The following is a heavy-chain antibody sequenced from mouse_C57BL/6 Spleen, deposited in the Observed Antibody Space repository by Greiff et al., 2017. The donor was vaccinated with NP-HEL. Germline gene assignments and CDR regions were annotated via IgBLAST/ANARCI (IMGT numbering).Heavy chain of an antibody. V-gene: IGHV5-9*01. CDR3: ARRGVTTGGRRFDY. J-gene: IGHJ2*01. D-gene: IGHD2-2*01. CDR1: GFTFSSYT. Sequence: EVKLMESGGGLVKPGGSLKLSCAASGFTFSSYTMSWVRQTPEKRLEWVATISGGGGNTYYPDSVKGRFTISRDNAKNTLYLQMSSLRSEDTALYYCARRGVTTGGRRFDYWGQGTTLTVSS. CDR2: ISGGGGNT.